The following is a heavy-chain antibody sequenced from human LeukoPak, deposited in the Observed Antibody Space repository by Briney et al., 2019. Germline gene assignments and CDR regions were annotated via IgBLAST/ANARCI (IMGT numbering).Heavy chain of an antibody. V-gene: IGHV3-23*01. CDR1: GFNFSSYG. Sequence: GGSLRLSCAASGFNFSSYGMHWVRQAPGKGLEWVSTISGSGGATYYADSVKGRFTISRDNSKITLYLQMNGLRAEDTALFYCAKAVVVLPAATPFDYWGLGTLVTVSS. J-gene: IGHJ4*02. CDR3: AKAVVVLPAATPFDY. CDR2: ISGSGGAT. D-gene: IGHD2-2*01.